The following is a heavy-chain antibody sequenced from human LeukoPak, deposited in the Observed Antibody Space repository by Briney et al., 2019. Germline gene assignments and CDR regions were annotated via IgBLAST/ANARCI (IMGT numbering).Heavy chain of an antibody. Sequence: GASVKVSCKTSGYSFILYGISWVRQAPGQGPEWMGWISTSTGDTKYTQKFQGRVTLTTDTSTSTAYMELSSLRSDDTAVYYCATSGATTDFDYWGQGTLVTVSS. D-gene: IGHD1-26*01. V-gene: IGHV1-18*01. CDR1: GYSFILYG. J-gene: IGHJ4*02. CDR2: ISTSTGDT. CDR3: ATSGATTDFDY.